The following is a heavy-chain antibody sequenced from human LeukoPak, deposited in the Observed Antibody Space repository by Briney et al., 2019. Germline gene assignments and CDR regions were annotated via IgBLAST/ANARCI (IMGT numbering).Heavy chain of an antibody. V-gene: IGHV3-21*01. CDR2: IAGSSGYI. J-gene: IGHJ4*01. CDR1: GFTFSSYT. D-gene: IGHD2-21*02. CDR3: ARDRGAYCGGDCYLGFDY. Sequence: PGGSPRLSCAASGFTFSSYTMNWVRQAPGKGLEWVSSIAGSSGYISYADSMKGRFTISRDNAKKSLYLQMTSLTAEDTAVYYCARDRGAYCGGDCYLGFDYWGRGTLVTVSS.